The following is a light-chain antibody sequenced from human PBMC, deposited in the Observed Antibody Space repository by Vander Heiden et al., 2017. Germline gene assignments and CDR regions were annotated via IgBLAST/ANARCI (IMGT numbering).Light chain of an antibody. CDR2: AAS. CDR1: KSIRSY. J-gene: IGKJ1*01. V-gene: IGKV1-39*01. Sequence: DIQMTQSPSSLSASVGDRVTLTCRASKSIRSYLNWYQQKPGEAPKLLIYAASSLQSGVPSRFSGSGYGTDFTLNIRSLQSEDFATYYCQQSYSTPPTFGQGTKVEIK. CDR3: QQSYSTPPT.